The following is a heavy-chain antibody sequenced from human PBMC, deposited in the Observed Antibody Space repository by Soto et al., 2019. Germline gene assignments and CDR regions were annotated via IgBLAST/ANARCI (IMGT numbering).Heavy chain of an antibody. D-gene: IGHD3-22*01. Sequence: ETLSLTCTVSGGSISSSSYYWGWIRQPPGKGLEWIGSIYYSGSTYYNPSLKSRVIISVDTSKNQFSLKLSSVTAADTAVYYCARHYYDSSGYYWPFDYWGQGTLVTVSS. J-gene: IGHJ4*02. CDR2: IYYSGST. CDR3: ARHYYDSSGYYWPFDY. V-gene: IGHV4-39*01. CDR1: GGSISSSSYY.